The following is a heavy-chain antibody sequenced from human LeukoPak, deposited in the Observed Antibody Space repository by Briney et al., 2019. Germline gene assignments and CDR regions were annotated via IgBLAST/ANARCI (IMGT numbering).Heavy chain of an antibody. V-gene: IGHV4-34*01. Sequence: PSETLSLTCAVYGVSFSVYYWSWIRHPPGKGREWIGEINHSGSTNYNPSLKNRLTISVDTTKNKISLKLSSVTAADTAVYYCARAPLRYFDWLSNGPDYFDYWGQGTLVTVSS. CDR1: GVSFSVYY. CDR3: ARAPLRYFDWLSNGPDYFDY. CDR2: INHSGST. D-gene: IGHD3-9*01. J-gene: IGHJ4*02.